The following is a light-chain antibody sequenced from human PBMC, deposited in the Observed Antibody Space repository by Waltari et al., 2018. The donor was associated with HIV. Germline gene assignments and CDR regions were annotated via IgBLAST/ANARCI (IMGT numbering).Light chain of an antibody. Sequence: FILTQPHSVSGSPGKTVNISCTRSSGSIASNYVQWFQQRPGSAPINVIYQNSQRASGVAVRFSVSIDRSSNAASLTISGLKTEDEADFFCQSYDTSNSHWVFGGGTKLTVL. CDR1: SGSIASNY. J-gene: IGLJ3*02. CDR3: QSYDTSNSHWV. V-gene: IGLV6-57*03. CDR2: QNS.